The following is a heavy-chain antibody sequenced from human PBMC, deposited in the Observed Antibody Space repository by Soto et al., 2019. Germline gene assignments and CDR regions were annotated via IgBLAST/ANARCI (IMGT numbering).Heavy chain of an antibody. CDR2: IDPSDSQT. Sequence: GESLKISCKGSGYSFAGYWITWVRQKPGKGLEWMGRIDPSDSQTYYSPSFRGHVTISVTKSITTVFLQWSSLRASDTAMYYCARQIYDSDTGPDFQYYFDSWGQGTPVTVSS. CDR3: ARQIYDSDTGPDFQYYFDS. CDR1: GYSFAGYW. D-gene: IGHD3-22*01. J-gene: IGHJ4*02. V-gene: IGHV5-10-1*01.